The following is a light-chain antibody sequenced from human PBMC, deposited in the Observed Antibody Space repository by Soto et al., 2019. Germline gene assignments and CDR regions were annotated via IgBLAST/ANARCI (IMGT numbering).Light chain of an antibody. V-gene: IGLV2-23*02. CDR1: STGVGSYNL. CDR3: CSWAGSNTFYF. CDR2: EVS. J-gene: IGLJ1*01. Sequence: QAVVTQPASVSGSPGQSITISCTGTSTGVGSYNLVSWYQQHPGRAPKLMIYEVSRRPSGVSNRFSGSKSGNTASLTISGLQAEDDADYYCCSWAGSNTFYFFGTGTKLTVL.